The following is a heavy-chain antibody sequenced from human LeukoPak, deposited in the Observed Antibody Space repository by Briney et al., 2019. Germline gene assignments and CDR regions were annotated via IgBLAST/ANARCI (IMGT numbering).Heavy chain of an antibody. Sequence: ASVKVSCKASGYTFTSYGFSWVRQAPGQGLEWMGWIGTYNANTNYPQKVQGRVTMTTDTSTSTVYMELSRLRSDDTAVYYCAREVGAMGFDYWGQGTLVTVSS. CDR2: IGTYNANT. CDR1: GYTFTSYG. J-gene: IGHJ4*02. CDR3: AREVGAMGFDY. D-gene: IGHD1-26*01. V-gene: IGHV1-18*01.